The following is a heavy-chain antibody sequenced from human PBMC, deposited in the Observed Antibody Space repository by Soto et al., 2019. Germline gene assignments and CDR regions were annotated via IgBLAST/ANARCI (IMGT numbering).Heavy chain of an antibody. V-gene: IGHV1-18*01. CDR1: GYTFTSYG. D-gene: IGHD6-13*01. CDR3: ARDRSSSALRFDP. CDR2: ISAKTGNT. Sequence: QVQLVQSETEVEKPGASVKVSCKASGYTFTSYGISWLRQAPGQGLEWMGWISAKTGNTSYARNFQGRVTVTTDNSTGTAKKELRSVKYAATAVYYCARDRSSSALRFDPWGQGTLVTVSS. J-gene: IGHJ5*02.